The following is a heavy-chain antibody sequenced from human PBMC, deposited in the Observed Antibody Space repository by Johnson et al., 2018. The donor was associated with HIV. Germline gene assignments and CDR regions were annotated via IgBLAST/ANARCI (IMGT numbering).Heavy chain of an antibody. V-gene: IGHV3-48*01. CDR1: GFSFSRFW. D-gene: IGHD4-17*01. J-gene: IGHJ3*02. CDR2: ISTSGSSI. Sequence: VHLVESGGGLVQPGGSLRLSCAASGFSFSRFWMSWVRQAPGKGLEWVSCISTSGSSIFYADSVKGRFAISRDNSKNTLYLQMNSLRAEDTAVYYCARVLWDYGEEDAFDIWDQGTMVTVSS. CDR3: ARVLWDYGEEDAFDI.